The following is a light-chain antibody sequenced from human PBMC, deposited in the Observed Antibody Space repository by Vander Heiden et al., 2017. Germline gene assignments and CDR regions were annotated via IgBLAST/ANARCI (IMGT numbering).Light chain of an antibody. CDR3: AAWDDILISPV. J-gene: IGLJ3*02. CDR1: SSHLGSTT. CDR2: NNN. Sequence: HSVLTHSPPASGTPGLTVTISCSGSSSHLGSTTVHCYHQFPGTATKLLRYNNNPRPSGVPDRCSASTSGTSASLAISGVQSEDEADYYCAAWDDILISPVFGGGTKVTVL. V-gene: IGLV1-44*01.